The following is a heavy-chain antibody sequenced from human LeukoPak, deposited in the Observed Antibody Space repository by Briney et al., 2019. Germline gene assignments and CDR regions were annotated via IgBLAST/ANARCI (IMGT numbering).Heavy chain of an antibody. CDR3: AREHGGITAFDY. V-gene: IGHV4-38-2*02. D-gene: IGHD4-23*01. Sequence: SETLSLTCAVSGYSISSGYYWGWIRQPPGQGLEWIGSIYHSGSTYYNPSLKSRVTISVDTSKNQFSLKLSSVTAADTAVYYCAREHGGITAFDYWGQGTLVTVSS. J-gene: IGHJ4*02. CDR2: IYHSGST. CDR1: GYSISSGYY.